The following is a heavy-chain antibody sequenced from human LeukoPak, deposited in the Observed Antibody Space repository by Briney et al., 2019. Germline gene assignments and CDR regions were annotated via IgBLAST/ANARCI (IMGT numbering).Heavy chain of an antibody. CDR1: GFTFSSHG. D-gene: IGHD3-22*01. V-gene: IGHV3-48*01. CDR2: ISSSSTI. J-gene: IGHJ4*02. Sequence: PGGSLRLSCVASGFTFSSHGMNWVRQPPGKGLEWVSYISSSSTIYYADSVKGRFTISRDNARNSLYLQMSSLRAEDTAVYYCARLFYYGSDSSDYWGQGTLVTVSS. CDR3: ARLFYYGSDSSDY.